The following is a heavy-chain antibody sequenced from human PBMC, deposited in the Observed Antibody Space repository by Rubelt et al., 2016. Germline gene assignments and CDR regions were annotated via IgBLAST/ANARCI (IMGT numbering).Heavy chain of an antibody. V-gene: IGHV4-39*01. Sequence: QVQLQESGPGLVKPSETLSLTCTVSGGSISSSSYYWGWIRQPPGKGLEWIGSIYYSGSTYYNPSLKSRVTISVDTSKNQFSLKLSVGTAADTAVYYCARRRWNDFWFDPWGQGTLVTVSS. CDR3: ARRRWNDFWFDP. D-gene: IGHD1-1*01. CDR2: IYYSGST. CDR1: GGSISSSSYY. J-gene: IGHJ5*02.